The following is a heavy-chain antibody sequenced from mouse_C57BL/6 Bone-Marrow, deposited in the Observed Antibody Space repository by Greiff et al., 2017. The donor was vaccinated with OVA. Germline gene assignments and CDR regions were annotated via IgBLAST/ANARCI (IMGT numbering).Heavy chain of an antibody. CDR1: GFTFSDYG. D-gene: IGHD1-1*01. V-gene: IGHV5-17*01. Sequence: EVQVVESGGGLVKPGGSLKLSCAASGFTFSDYGMHWVRQAPEKGLEWVAYISSGSSTIYYADTVKGRFTISRDNAKNTLFLQMTSLRSEDTAMYYCARPYYYGGAYWGQGTLVTVSA. J-gene: IGHJ3*01. CDR2: ISSGSSTI. CDR3: ARPYYYGGAY.